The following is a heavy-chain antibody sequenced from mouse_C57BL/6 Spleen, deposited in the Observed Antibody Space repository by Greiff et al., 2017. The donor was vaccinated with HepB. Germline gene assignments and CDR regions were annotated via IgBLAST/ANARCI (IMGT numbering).Heavy chain of an antibody. V-gene: IGHV5-4*01. Sequence: EVMLVESGGGLVKPGGSLKLSCAASGFTFSSYAMSWVRQTPEKRLEWVATISDGGSYTYYPDNVKGRFTISRDKAKNNLYLQMSHLKSEDTAMYYCAREGKNDYVLYAMDYWGQGTSVTVSS. D-gene: IGHD2-4*01. CDR2: ISDGGSYT. J-gene: IGHJ4*01. CDR1: GFTFSSYA. CDR3: AREGKNDYVLYAMDY.